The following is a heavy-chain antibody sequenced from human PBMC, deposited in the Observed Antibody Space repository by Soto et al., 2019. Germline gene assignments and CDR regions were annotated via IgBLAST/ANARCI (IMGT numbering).Heavy chain of an antibody. CDR3: ALGGYNYGRPFDF. Sequence: SETLSLTCSVSGASISNYHYSWIRQSPGKGLEWIGYVYHRGTTYYTPSLKSRVNMSLDTSTNEFYLNLKSVTAADTAVYYCALGGYNYGRPFDFWGQGTLVTVSS. CDR1: GASISNYH. V-gene: IGHV4-59*01. J-gene: IGHJ4*02. CDR2: VYHRGTT. D-gene: IGHD5-18*01.